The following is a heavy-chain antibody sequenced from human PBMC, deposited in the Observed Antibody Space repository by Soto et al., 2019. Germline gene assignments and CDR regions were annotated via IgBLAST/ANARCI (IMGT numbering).Heavy chain of an antibody. CDR1: GGSISSGTYN. Sequence: QLQLQESGPGLVKPSETLSLTCTVSGGSISSGTYNWGWIRQPPGKGLEWIGSMWYSGSSYYNPSLKSRVTISVDTSKNQFSLKLTSVTAADTAVYYCTSSGSSWIEDYRGQGTLVTVSS. D-gene: IGHD6-13*01. CDR2: MWYSGSS. CDR3: TSSGSSWIEDY. J-gene: IGHJ4*02. V-gene: IGHV4-39*01.